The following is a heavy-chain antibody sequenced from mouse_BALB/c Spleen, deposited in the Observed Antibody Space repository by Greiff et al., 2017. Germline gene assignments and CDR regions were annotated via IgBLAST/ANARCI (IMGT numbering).Heavy chain of an antibody. V-gene: IGHV5-4*02. CDR1: GFTFSDYY. D-gene: IGHD1-1*01. CDR3: ARGATVVYYAMDY. CDR2: ISDGGSYT. Sequence: DVQLVESGGGLVKPGRSLSLPCAASGFTFSDYYMYWVRQTPEKRLEWVATISDGGSYTYYPDSVKGRFTISRDNAKNNLYLQMSSLKSEDTAMYYCARGATVVYYAMDYWGQGTSVTVSS. J-gene: IGHJ4*01.